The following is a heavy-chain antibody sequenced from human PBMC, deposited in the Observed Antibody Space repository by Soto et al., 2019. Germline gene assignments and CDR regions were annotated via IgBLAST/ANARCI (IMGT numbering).Heavy chain of an antibody. CDR2: IHYSGTS. D-gene: IGHD2-21*01. V-gene: IGHV4-39*01. CDR3: ARHWIAGSSIP. Sequence: SETLSLTGSVSGDSISSSSHYWGWIRQAPGKGLEWIGSIHYSGTSYYNPSLKSRVTIFVDTSKNQLSLKLSSVTAADTAVYYCARHWIAGSSIPGAQETLVTVS. CDR1: GDSISSSSHY. J-gene: IGHJ5*02.